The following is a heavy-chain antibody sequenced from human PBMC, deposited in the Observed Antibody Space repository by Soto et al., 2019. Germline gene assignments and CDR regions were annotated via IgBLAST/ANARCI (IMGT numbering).Heavy chain of an antibody. J-gene: IGHJ4*02. Sequence: EVHLVESGGGLVQTGGSLRLSCAISESTVSRDWMNWVRQAPGKGLEWVAHTNQDGSEKYYADSVKGRFTISRDNAKKSLYLQMNSLRAGDTDMYYCSGGVGDAFWGQGTLVTVSS. CDR2: TNQDGSEK. V-gene: IGHV3-7*01. CDR3: SGGVGDAF. D-gene: IGHD1-26*01. CDR1: ESTVSRDW.